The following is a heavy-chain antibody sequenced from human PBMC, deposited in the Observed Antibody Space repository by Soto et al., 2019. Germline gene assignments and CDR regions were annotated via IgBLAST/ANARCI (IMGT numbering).Heavy chain of an antibody. D-gene: IGHD3-3*01. Sequence: SETLSLTCTVSGGSISSSSYYWGWIRQPPGKGLEWIGSIYYSGSTYYNPSLKSRVTISVDTSKNQFSLKLSSVTAADTAVYYCARQSPPVVTIFGVVIPTLFAYWGQGTLVTVSS. CDR2: IYYSGST. CDR1: GGSISSSSYY. CDR3: ARQSPPVVTIFGVVIPTLFAY. V-gene: IGHV4-39*01. J-gene: IGHJ4*02.